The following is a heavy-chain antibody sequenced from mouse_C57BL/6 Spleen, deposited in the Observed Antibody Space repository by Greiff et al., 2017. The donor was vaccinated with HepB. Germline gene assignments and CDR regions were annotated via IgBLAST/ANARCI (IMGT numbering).Heavy chain of an antibody. CDR3: ARDDYDYSAWFAY. D-gene: IGHD2-4*01. CDR1: GYAFSSYW. Sequence: VQLQQSGAELVKPGASVKISCKASGYAFSSYWMNWVKQRPGKGLEWIGQIYPGDGDTNYNGKFKGKATLTADKSSSTAYMQLRSLTSEDSAVYFCARDDYDYSAWFAYWGQGTLVTVSA. J-gene: IGHJ3*01. CDR2: IYPGDGDT. V-gene: IGHV1-80*01.